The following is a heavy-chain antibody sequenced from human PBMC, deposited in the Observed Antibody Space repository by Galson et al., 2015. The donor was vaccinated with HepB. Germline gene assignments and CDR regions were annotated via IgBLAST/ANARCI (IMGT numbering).Heavy chain of an antibody. D-gene: IGHD3-10*01. CDR2: INHSGST. CDR3: ARGWLLWFGELGYGMDV. Sequence: ETLSLTCAVYGGSFSGYYWSWIRQPPGKGLEWIGEINHSGSTNYNPSLKSRVTISVDTSKNQFSLKLSSVTAADTAVYYCARGWLLWFGELGYGMDVWGQGTTVTVFS. V-gene: IGHV4-34*01. CDR1: GGSFSGYY. J-gene: IGHJ6*02.